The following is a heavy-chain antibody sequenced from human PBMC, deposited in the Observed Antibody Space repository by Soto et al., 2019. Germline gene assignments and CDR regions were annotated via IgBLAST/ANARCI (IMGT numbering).Heavy chain of an antibody. V-gene: IGHV4-59*01. CDR3: ARVGGGGYAYYFGY. J-gene: IGHJ4*02. Sequence: SETLSLTCTVSGGSISSYYWSWIRQPPGKGLEWIGYIYYSGSTNYNPSLKSRVAISVDTSKNQFSLKLSSVTAADTAMYYCARVGGGGYAYYFGYWGQGTLVTVSS. D-gene: IGHD2-15*01. CDR2: IYYSGST. CDR1: GGSISSYY.